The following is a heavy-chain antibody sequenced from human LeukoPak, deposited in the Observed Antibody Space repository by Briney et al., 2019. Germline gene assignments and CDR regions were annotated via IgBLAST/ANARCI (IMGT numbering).Heavy chain of an antibody. CDR1: GFNFSDYN. CDR3: ARGYSSTWYNWFDP. V-gene: IGHV3-21*04. Sequence: KSGGSLRLSCAASGFNFSDYNMNWVRQAPGKGLEWVSVISTRSTYIYYADSVKGRFTISRDNAKNSLYLQMNSLRAEDTAVYYCARGYSSTWYNWFDPWGQGTLVTVSS. D-gene: IGHD6-13*01. J-gene: IGHJ5*02. CDR2: ISTRSTYI.